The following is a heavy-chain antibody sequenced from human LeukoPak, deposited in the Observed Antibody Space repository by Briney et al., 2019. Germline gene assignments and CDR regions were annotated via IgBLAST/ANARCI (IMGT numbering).Heavy chain of an antibody. V-gene: IGHV3-23*01. Sequence: GGSLRLSCAASGFTFSSYAMSWVRQAPGKGLEWVSAISGSGGSTYYADSVKGRFTISRDNSKNTLYLQMNSLRAEDTAVYYCAKDRIPYCSSTSCYTSFDYWGQGTLVTVSS. CDR2: ISGSGGST. CDR1: GFTFSSYA. CDR3: AKDRIPYCSSTSCYTSFDY. J-gene: IGHJ4*02. D-gene: IGHD2-2*02.